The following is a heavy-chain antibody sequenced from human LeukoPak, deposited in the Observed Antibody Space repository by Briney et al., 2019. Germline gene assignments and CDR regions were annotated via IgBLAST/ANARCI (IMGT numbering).Heavy chain of an antibody. CDR2: ISGSGGRI. D-gene: IGHD5/OR15-5a*01. J-gene: IGHJ4*02. CDR1: GFTFSSYA. V-gene: IGHV3-23*01. Sequence: AGGSLRLSCAASGFTFSSYAMTWVRQAPGKGLEWVSAISGSGGRIYYSDSVKGRFTISRDNSRNTLYLQMNSLRAEDMAVYYCARDGVSTNDWQPDSWVQGTLVTVSS. CDR3: ARDGVSTNDWQPDS.